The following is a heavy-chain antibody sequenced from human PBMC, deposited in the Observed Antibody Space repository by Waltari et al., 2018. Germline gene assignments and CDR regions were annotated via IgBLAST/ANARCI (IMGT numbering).Heavy chain of an antibody. CDR1: GDSIINHH. V-gene: IGHV4-59*08. Sequence: QVQLQESGPGLVKPSETLSLTCTVSGDSIINHHWAWIRQPPGKGLEWVGYAYYTGRTNYNPSLKSRVTISVDTSKNQFSLKVNSVTAADTAVYYCSRLQDYFDYWGQGILVTVSS. CDR3: SRLQDYFDY. J-gene: IGHJ4*02. D-gene: IGHD2-15*01. CDR2: AYYTGRT.